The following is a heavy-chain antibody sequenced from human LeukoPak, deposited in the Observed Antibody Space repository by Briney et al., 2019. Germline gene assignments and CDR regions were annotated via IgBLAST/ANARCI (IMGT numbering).Heavy chain of an antibody. J-gene: IGHJ4*02. Sequence: EASVKVSCKASGYTFTDNGISWVRQAPGEGLEWMGWMSANSGKTNYAQRFQGRVTMSRETSSTTVYMELRSLRSDDTALYFCARDKNYRFDHWGQGPLVSVTS. CDR2: MSANSGKT. CDR1: GYTFTDNG. D-gene: IGHD3-16*02. CDR3: ARDKNYRFDH. V-gene: IGHV1-18*01.